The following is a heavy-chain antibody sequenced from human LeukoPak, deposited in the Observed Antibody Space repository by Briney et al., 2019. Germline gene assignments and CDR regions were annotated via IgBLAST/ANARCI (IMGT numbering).Heavy chain of an antibody. Sequence: PSETLSLTCTVSGGSISSSDYQWGWIRQPPGKGLEWIGSIYYSGSTYYNPSLKSRVTMSLDTSKNQFSLKLRSVTAADTAVYYCARGRGRWSLILDYWGQGTLVTVSS. V-gene: IGHV4-39*07. CDR3: ARGRGRWSLILDY. CDR2: IYYSGST. J-gene: IGHJ4*02. D-gene: IGHD4-23*01. CDR1: GGSISSSDYQ.